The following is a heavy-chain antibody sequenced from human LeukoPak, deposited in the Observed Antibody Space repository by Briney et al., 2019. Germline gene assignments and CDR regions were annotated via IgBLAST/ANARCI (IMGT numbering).Heavy chain of an antibody. D-gene: IGHD1-26*01. CDR1: GFTFNSYE. Sequence: GSLRLSCAASGFTFNSYEMNWVRQAPGKGLEWVSYINSGGSAIYYADSVKGRFTISRDNAKNSLYLQMNSLRADDTAVYYCARGGSYVHYWGQGTLVTVSS. CDR2: INSGGSAI. CDR3: ARGGSYVHY. V-gene: IGHV3-48*03. J-gene: IGHJ4*02.